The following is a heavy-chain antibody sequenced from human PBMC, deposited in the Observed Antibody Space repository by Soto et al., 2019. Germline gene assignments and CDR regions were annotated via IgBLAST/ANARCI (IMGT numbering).Heavy chain of an antibody. CDR1: GFTVSSNY. CDR3: ARDLIAGAVNPAYFQH. Sequence: EVQLVESGGGLVQPGGSLRLSCAASGFTVSSNYMSWVRQAPGKALEWVSVIYSGGSTYYADSVKGRLTISRYNSKHTMELQMSSLRALDTSVYYCARDLIAGAVNPAYFQHWGQGTLVSVS. V-gene: IGHV3-66*01. D-gene: IGHD6-19*01. J-gene: IGHJ1*01. CDR2: IYSGGST.